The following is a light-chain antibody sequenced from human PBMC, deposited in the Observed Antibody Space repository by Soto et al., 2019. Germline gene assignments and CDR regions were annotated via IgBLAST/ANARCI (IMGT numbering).Light chain of an antibody. CDR2: DVS. J-gene: IGLJ1*01. Sequence: QSALTQPASVSGSPGQSITISCTGTSSDVGGYKYVSWYQHHPGKGPKLMLYDVSNRPSGVSNRFSGSKSGNTASLTISGLQAEDEADYYCSSYTSSTTYVFGTGTKRTVL. CDR1: SSDVGGYKY. V-gene: IGLV2-14*01. CDR3: SSYTSSTTYV.